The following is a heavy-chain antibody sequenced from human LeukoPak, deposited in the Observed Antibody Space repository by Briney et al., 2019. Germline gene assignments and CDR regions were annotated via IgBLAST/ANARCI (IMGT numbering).Heavy chain of an antibody. CDR1: GGSFSGYY. CDR3: ARGFSGVTAFDI. J-gene: IGHJ3*02. D-gene: IGHD3-10*01. CDR2: INHSGST. V-gene: IGHV4-34*01. Sequence: SETLSLTCAVYGGSFSGYYWSWIRQPPGKGLEWIGEINHSGSTNYNPSLKSRVTISVDTSKNQFSLKLSSVTVADTAVYYCARGFSGVTAFDIWGQGTMVTVSS.